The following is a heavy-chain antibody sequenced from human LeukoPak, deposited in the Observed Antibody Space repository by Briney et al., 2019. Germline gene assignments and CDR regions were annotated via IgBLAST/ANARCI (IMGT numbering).Heavy chain of an antibody. CDR3: ARRVYYSYGSDY. D-gene: IGHD5-18*01. V-gene: IGHV5-51*01. CDR2: IYPGDSDT. J-gene: IGHJ4*02. Sequence: GESLQISFKGSGYRFTTYWIAWVRPMPGKGLEWMGIIYPGDSDTRYSPSFQGQVTISADKSISTAYLQWSSLRASDTAMYYCARRVYYSYGSDYWGQGTLVTVSS. CDR1: GYRFTTYW.